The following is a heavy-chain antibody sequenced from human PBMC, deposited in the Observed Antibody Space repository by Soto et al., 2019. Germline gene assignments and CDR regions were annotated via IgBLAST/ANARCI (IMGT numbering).Heavy chain of an antibody. J-gene: IGHJ2*01. D-gene: IGHD3-10*01. CDR2: ISGGGDAT. CDR1: GFTFISYA. V-gene: IGHV3-23*01. CDR3: ARKVPGSTTLPDYWYFDL. Sequence: EVQLLESGGGLVQPGGSLRLSCAASGFTFISYAMNWVRQAPGKGLQWVSAISGGGDATFYADSVKGRFTISRDNSRNSVTLQMNSLGADDTAVYYCARKVPGSTTLPDYWYFDLWGRGTLVTVS.